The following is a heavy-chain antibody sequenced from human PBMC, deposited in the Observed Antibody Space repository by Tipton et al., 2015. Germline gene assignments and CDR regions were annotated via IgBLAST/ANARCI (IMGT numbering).Heavy chain of an antibody. CDR1: GGSVTSGSYY. CDR3: AREDAALDY. D-gene: IGHD6-25*01. Sequence: TLSLTCTVSGGSVTSGSYYWNWIRQPPGQGLEWIGYIYYSGSTSYNPSLKSRVTISTDTSKNQFSLKLRSVTAADTAVYYCAREDAALDYWGQGPLVTVSS. CDR2: IYYSGST. J-gene: IGHJ4*02. V-gene: IGHV4-61*01.